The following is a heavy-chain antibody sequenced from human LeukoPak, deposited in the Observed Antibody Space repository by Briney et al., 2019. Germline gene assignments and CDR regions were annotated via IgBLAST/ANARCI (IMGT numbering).Heavy chain of an antibody. CDR1: GFTFSSYS. J-gene: IGHJ4*02. CDR2: ISSSSSYI. D-gene: IGHD3-22*01. Sequence: GGSLRLSGAASGFTFSSYSMNWVRQAPGKGLEWVSSISSSSSYIYYADSVKGRFTISRDNAKNSLYLQMNSLRAEDTAVYYCARDPDRGGYSMFDYWGQGTLVTVSS. CDR3: ARDPDRGGYSMFDY. V-gene: IGHV3-21*01.